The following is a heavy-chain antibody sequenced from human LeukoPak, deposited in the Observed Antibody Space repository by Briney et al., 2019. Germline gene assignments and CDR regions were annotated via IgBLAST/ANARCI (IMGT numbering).Heavy chain of an antibody. D-gene: IGHD3-10*01. Sequence: SETLSLTCAVYGASFSGFYWSWIRQSPGKGLEWIGEINHSGSTNYNPSLKSPVTISVDTSKNQFSLNLISVTAADTAVYYCARDSGTTGEVKFDPWGQGTLVTVSS. CDR1: GASFSGFY. CDR3: ARDSGTTGEVKFDP. CDR2: INHSGST. V-gene: IGHV4-34*01. J-gene: IGHJ5*02.